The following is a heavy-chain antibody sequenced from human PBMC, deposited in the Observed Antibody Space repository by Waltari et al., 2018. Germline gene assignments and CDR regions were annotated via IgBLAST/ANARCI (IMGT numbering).Heavy chain of an antibody. J-gene: IGHJ4*02. V-gene: IGHV3-53*01. Sequence: EVQLVESGGGLIQPGGSLRLSCAVSGFTVSNNYMSWVRQAPGKGLGGVYVIYSGGRPSSADSVKGRFTISRDSSENTVYLQMSSLRAEDTALYYCARLDFWTGSYYWGQGTLVTVSS. CDR2: IYSGGRP. D-gene: IGHD3-3*01. CDR1: GFTVSNNY. CDR3: ARLDFWTGSYY.